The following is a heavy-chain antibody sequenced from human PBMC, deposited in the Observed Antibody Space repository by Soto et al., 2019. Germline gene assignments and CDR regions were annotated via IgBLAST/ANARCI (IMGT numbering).Heavy chain of an antibody. V-gene: IGHV3-66*01. J-gene: IGHJ3*02. CDR1: GFTVSNNY. Sequence: EVQLVESGGGLVQPGGSLRLSCAASGFTVSNNYMSWVRQAPGKGLEWVSVIYTGGSTYYAVSVKGRFTISRDNSKNTLFLQMNSLRAEDTAVYYCAESENAFDIWGQGTMVTVSS. CDR2: IYTGGST. CDR3: AESENAFDI.